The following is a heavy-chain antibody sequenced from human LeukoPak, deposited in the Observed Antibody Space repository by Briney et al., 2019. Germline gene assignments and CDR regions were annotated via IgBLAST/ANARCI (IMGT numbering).Heavy chain of an antibody. CDR2: IYSSGST. CDR3: ARVVASPGACDY. J-gene: IGHJ4*02. CDR1: GGSISSYY. V-gene: IGHV4-59*12. Sequence: SETLSLTCTVSGGSISSYYWSWIRQPPGKGLEWIGYIYSSGSTNYNPSLKSRVTISVDTSKNQFSLKLSSVAAADTAVYYCARVVASPGACDYWAREPWSPSPQ. D-gene: IGHD4/OR15-4a*01.